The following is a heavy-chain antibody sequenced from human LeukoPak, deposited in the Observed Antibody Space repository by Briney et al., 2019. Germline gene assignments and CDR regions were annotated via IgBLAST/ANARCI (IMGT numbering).Heavy chain of an antibody. CDR2: INHSGST. Sequence: GSLRLSCAASGFTFSSYAMSWIRQPPGKGLEWIGEINHSGSTNYNPSLKSRVTISVDPSKNQFSLKLSSVTAADTAVYYCASRSGYYNGGSEYYFDYWGQGTLVTVSS. D-gene: IGHD3-3*01. V-gene: IGHV4-34*08. CDR1: GFTFSSYA. J-gene: IGHJ4*02. CDR3: ASRSGYYNGGSEYYFDY.